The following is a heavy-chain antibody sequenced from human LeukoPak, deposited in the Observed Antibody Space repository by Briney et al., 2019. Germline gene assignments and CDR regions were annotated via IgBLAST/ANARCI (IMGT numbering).Heavy chain of an antibody. D-gene: IGHD3-10*01. CDR1: GFTFSSYS. V-gene: IGHV3-21*04. CDR2: ISSSSSYI. Sequence: GGSLRLSCAASGFTFSSYSMNWVRQAPGKGLEWVSSISSSSSYIYYADSVKGRFTISRDNSKNTLYLQMNSLRAEDTAVYYWAKKIRYTMLRGGYYIDVWGKGTTVTVSS. J-gene: IGHJ6*03. CDR3: AKKIRYTMLRGGYYIDV.